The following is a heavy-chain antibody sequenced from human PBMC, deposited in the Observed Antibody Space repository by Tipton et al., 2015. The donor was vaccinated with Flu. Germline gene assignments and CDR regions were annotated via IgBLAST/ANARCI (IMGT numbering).Heavy chain of an antibody. Sequence: SLRLSCAASGFTFSSYAMSWVRQAPGKGLEWVSTISGSGGNTYYADSVKGRFTISRDNSKNTLYLQMNSLRAEDTDVYYCAKLRGSSSTSYYSYGMDVWGQGTTVPVSS. CDR3: AKLRGSSSTSYYSYGMDV. V-gene: IGHV3-23*01. J-gene: IGHJ6*02. CDR1: GFTFSSYA. D-gene: IGHD1-26*01. CDR2: ISGSGGNT.